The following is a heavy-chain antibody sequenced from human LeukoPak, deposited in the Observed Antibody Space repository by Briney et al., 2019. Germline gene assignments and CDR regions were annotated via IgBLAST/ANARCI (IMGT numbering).Heavy chain of an antibody. V-gene: IGHV5-51*01. Sequence: GESLKISCKGSGYSFTSYWIGWVRQMPGKGLEWMGIIYPGDSDTRYSPSFQGQVTISADKSISTAYLQWSSLKASDTAMYYCARLNAPSGALYYDPFYYYYGMDVWGQGTTVTVSS. CDR1: GYSFTSYW. CDR2: IYPGDSDT. J-gene: IGHJ6*02. D-gene: IGHD3-3*01. CDR3: ARLNAPSGALYYDPFYYYYGMDV.